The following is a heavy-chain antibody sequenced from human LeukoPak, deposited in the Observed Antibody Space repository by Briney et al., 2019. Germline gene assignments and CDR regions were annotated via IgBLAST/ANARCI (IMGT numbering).Heavy chain of an antibody. V-gene: IGHV3-48*01. J-gene: IGHJ6*02. CDR1: GFTFSIYS. CDR3: AKDLSMDGMDV. Sequence: QSGGSLRLSCAASGFTFSIYSMNWVRQAPGKGLDWVSYISSSSSTIYYADSVKGRFTISRDNSKNALYLQVNSLRAEDTAVYYCAKDLSMDGMDVWGQGTTVTVSS. D-gene: IGHD2/OR15-2a*01. CDR2: ISSSSSTI.